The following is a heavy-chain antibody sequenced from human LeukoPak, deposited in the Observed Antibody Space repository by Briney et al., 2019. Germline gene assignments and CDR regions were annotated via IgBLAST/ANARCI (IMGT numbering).Heavy chain of an antibody. CDR3: AKRSEMASRSPIY. D-gene: IGHD5-24*01. J-gene: IGHJ4*02. CDR1: GFTFRSYA. CDR2: ISGSGGST. V-gene: IGHV3-23*01. Sequence: GGSLRLSCADSGFTFRSYAMSWVRQAPGKGLEWVSAISGSGGSTYYADSVKGLSTISRDNSKNTLYLQMNSLRAEGTAVYYCAKRSEMASRSPIYWGQGTLVTVSS.